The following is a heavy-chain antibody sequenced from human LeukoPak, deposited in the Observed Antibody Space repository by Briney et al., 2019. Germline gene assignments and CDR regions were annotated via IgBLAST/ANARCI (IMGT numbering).Heavy chain of an antibody. V-gene: IGHV3-23*01. CDR3: AKDLSAAACGPFDC. J-gene: IGHJ4*02. CDR2: ILGSGGAT. CDR1: GFTFSSFA. Sequence: GGSLRLSCAASGFTFSSFAMSWVRQAPGKGLEWVSAILGSGGATYYADSARFTISRDNSKNTLYLQMNSLRAEDTAVYYCAKDLSAAACGPFDCWGQGTLVTVSS. D-gene: IGHD6-13*01.